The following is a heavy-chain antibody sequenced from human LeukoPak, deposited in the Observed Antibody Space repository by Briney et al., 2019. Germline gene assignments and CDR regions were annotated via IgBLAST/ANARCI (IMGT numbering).Heavy chain of an antibody. CDR3: ARVLGVNAFDI. CDR1: GGSFSGYY. D-gene: IGHD3-10*01. V-gene: IGHV4-34*01. J-gene: IGHJ3*02. Sequence: SETLSLTCAVYGGSFSGYYWSWIRQPPGKGLEWIGEINHSGSTYYNPSLKSRVTISVDTSKNQFSLKLSSVTAADTAVYYCARVLGVNAFDIWGQGTMVIVSS. CDR2: INHSGST.